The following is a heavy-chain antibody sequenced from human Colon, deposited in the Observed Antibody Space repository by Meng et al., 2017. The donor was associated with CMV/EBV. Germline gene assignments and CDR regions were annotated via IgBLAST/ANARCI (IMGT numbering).Heavy chain of an antibody. CDR3: AKRGGMDV. CDR1: GFSVSSNY. CDR2: IYGDNTT. J-gene: IGHJ6*02. V-gene: IGHV3-66*04. Sequence: GVLKISCAASGFSVSSNYMNWVRQAPGKGLEWVSVIYGDNTTHYADSVKGRFTISRDSSKNSLYLQMNSLRAEDTAVYYCAKRGGMDVWGQGTTVTVSS.